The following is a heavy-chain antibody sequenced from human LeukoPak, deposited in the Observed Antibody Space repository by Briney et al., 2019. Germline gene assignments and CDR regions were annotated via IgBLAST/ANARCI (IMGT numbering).Heavy chain of an antibody. CDR2: ISSSSNTI. V-gene: IGHV3-48*04. CDR3: ARGSSSYTRGYFHH. Sequence: PGGSLRLSCAASGFTFSSYGMHWIRQAPGKGLEWVSYISSSSNTIYYADSVKGRFTISRDNGQNTLFLQMNSLRAEDTAVYYCARGSSSYTRGYFHHWGQGTLVTVSS. CDR1: GFTFSSYG. J-gene: IGHJ1*01. D-gene: IGHD6-13*01.